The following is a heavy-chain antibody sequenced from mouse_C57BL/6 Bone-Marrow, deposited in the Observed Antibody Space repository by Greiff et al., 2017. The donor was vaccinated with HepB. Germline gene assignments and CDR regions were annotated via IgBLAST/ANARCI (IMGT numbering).Heavy chain of an antibody. CDR1: GYTFTDYY. Sequence: EVQLQQSGPVLVKPGASVKMSCKASGYTFTDYYMNWVKQSHGKSLEWIGVINPYNGGTSYNQKFKGKATLTVDKSSSTAYMGRNRLTSEDAAVYYCAGHYDSGYVYAMDYWGQGTSVTVSS. CDR3: AGHYDSGYVYAMDY. J-gene: IGHJ4*01. D-gene: IGHD1-1*01. CDR2: INPYNGGT. V-gene: IGHV1-19*01.